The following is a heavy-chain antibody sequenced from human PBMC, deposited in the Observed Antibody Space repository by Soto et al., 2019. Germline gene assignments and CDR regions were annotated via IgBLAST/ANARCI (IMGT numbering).Heavy chain of an antibody. CDR2: IDYSGSS. V-gene: IGHV4-59*11. CDR3: ARDLGQWLVQGAFDI. J-gene: IGHJ3*02. Sequence: QVQLQESGPGLVKPSETLSLTCTVSGGYISTQYWNWIRQPPGKGLEWIGYIDYSGSSSSNPSLNSRVTRSVDTSKNQFSLTLTSVTAADTAVYYCARDLGQWLVQGAFDIWGPGTMFTVAS. D-gene: IGHD6-19*01. CDR1: GGYISTQY.